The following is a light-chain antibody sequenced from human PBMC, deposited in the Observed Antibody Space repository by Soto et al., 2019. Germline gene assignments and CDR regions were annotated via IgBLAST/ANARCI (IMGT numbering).Light chain of an antibody. J-gene: IGKJ4*01. CDR1: QGIRDF. CDR3: QQFNVYPLT. Sequence: DIQLTQSPSFLSASVGDRVTITCRASQGIRDFLAWYQQKPGKAPKLLIYAASTLQAGVPTRFSGFASGTEFTLTISHLQPADSATYYCQQFNVYPLTFGGGTKVEIK. CDR2: AAS. V-gene: IGKV1-9*01.